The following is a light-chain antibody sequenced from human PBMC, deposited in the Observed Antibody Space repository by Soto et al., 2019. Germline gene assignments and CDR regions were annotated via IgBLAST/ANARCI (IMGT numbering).Light chain of an antibody. Sequence: QTVLTQPASVSGSPGQSITISCTGTSSDVGGYNFVSWYQQHPGKAPKLIIYEVSNRPSGVSSRFSGSKSGNTASLIISGLQADDEADYYCSSYSITSKGIFGGGTQLTVL. CDR1: SSDVGGYNF. CDR2: EVS. J-gene: IGLJ2*01. CDR3: SSYSITSKGI. V-gene: IGLV2-14*01.